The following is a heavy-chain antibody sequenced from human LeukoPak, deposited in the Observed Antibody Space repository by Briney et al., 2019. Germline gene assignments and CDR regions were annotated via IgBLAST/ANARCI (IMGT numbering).Heavy chain of an antibody. CDR3: ARDTYPLNAFDI. Sequence: GGSLRLSCAASGFTVSSNYMSWVRQAPGKGLEWVSVIYSGGSTYYADSVKGRFTISRDNSKNTLYLQMNSLRAEDTAVYYCARDTYPLNAFDIWGQGTMVTVSS. CDR1: GFTVSSNY. V-gene: IGHV3-66*01. J-gene: IGHJ3*02. CDR2: IYSGGST.